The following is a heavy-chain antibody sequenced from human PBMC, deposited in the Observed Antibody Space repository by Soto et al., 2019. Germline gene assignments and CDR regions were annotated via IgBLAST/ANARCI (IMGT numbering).Heavy chain of an antibody. J-gene: IGHJ4*02. CDR2: MFHIGRV. V-gene: IGHV4-4*02. D-gene: IGHD6-19*01. CDR1: GVSIGSNYY. CDR3: ARSLGWYAIDY. Sequence: QVLLQQSGPGLVQPSGTLSLSCVVSGVSIGSNYYWGWVRQSPGKGLGGLGDMFHIGRVNYNPSLRSRVTISMYKSQNQFSLKLNSVTAADTAVYYCARSLGWYAIDYGGQGTLVIVSS.